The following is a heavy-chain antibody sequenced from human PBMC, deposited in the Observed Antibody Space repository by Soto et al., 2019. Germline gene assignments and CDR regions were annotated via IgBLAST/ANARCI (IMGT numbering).Heavy chain of an antibody. CDR1: GGPIRSYY. CDR3: AREGFSGYEALDY. D-gene: IGHD5-12*01. CDR2: IAYTGIT. Sequence: QVHLQESGPGLLKPSETLSLTCGVSGGPIRSYYLSWVRQAPGKGLEWIAYIAYTGITGYNPALRSRVTISGDTSQNLFSLKMTSVTAADKAVYYCAREGFSGYEALDYWGQGILVTVSS. V-gene: IGHV4-59*01. J-gene: IGHJ4*02.